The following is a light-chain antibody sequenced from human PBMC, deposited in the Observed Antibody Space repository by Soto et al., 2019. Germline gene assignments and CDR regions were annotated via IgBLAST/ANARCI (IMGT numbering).Light chain of an antibody. CDR1: QNISKW. CDR3: QQYSSYLIT. V-gene: IGKV1-5*01. J-gene: IGKJ4*01. Sequence: DIPLTQSPSTLSASVGDTVTITCRASQNISKWLAWYQQKPGRAPNLLISDASSLERGVPSRFSGSGSGTEFTLTISSLQPDDFATYHCQQYSSYLITFGGGTKVEIK. CDR2: DAS.